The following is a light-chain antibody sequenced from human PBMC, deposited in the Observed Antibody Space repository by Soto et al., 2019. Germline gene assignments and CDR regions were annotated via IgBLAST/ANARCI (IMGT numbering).Light chain of an antibody. CDR1: SSNVGAGYY. CDR3: QSYDSSRSAYV. J-gene: IGLJ1*01. CDR2: GNS. Sequence: QAVVTQPPSVSGSPGQTVTISCTGSSSNVGAGYYVHWYQQLPGTAPKLLIYGNSNRPSGVADRFSGSKSGTSASLPITGGHDEDEDDYYCQSYDSSRSAYVFGTGTKLTVL. V-gene: IGLV1-40*01.